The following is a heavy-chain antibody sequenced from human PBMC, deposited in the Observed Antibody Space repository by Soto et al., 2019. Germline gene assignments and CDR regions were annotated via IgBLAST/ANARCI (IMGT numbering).Heavy chain of an antibody. Sequence: EVQLVESGGGLVQPGGSLRLSCAASGFTFSSYWMSWVRQAPGKGLEWLANIKQDGSDKYYVDSVKGRYTISRDNAKDSLSLRVNSLRAEDTAVYYCAGGRYNRGWYPDDVDYWGQGTLVTVSS. J-gene: IGHJ4*02. CDR3: AGGRYNRGWYPDDVDY. D-gene: IGHD6-19*01. V-gene: IGHV3-7*01. CDR2: IKQDGSDK. CDR1: GFTFSSYW.